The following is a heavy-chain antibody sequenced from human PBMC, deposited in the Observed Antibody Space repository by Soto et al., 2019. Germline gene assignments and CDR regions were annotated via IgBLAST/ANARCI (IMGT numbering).Heavy chain of an antibody. CDR3: ASLQLWQNYYYYYGMDV. Sequence: SETLSLTCTVSGGSISSGGYYWSWIRQHPGKGLEWIGYIYYSGSTYYNPSLKSRVTISVDTSKNQFSLKLNSVTAADTAVYYCASLQLWQNYYYYYGMDVWGQGTTVTVSS. V-gene: IGHV4-31*03. D-gene: IGHD5-18*01. J-gene: IGHJ6*02. CDR2: IYYSGST. CDR1: GGSISSGGYY.